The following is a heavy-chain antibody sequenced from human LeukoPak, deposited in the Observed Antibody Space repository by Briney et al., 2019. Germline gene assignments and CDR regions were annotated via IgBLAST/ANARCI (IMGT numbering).Heavy chain of an antibody. CDR2: INPNSGGT. J-gene: IGHJ2*01. D-gene: IGHD1-26*01. V-gene: IGHV1-2*02. CDR3: ARVVGATNWYFDL. Sequence: ASVKVSCKASGYTFTGYCMHWVRQAPGQGLEWMGWINPNSGGTNYAQKFQGRVTMTRDTSISTAYMELSRLRSDDTAVYYCARVVGATNWYFDLWGRGTLVTVSS. CDR1: GYTFTGYC.